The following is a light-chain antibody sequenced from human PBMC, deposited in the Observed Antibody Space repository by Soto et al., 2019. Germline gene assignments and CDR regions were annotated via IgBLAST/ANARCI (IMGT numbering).Light chain of an antibody. CDR3: QQRSKWPLIT. CDR1: QSVSSSY. Sequence: EIVLTQSPGTLSLSPGERATLSCRASQSVSSSYLAWYQHKPGQAPRLLIYDASNRATGIPVRFSGSGSGTDFTLTISSLEPEDFAVYYCQQRSKWPLITFGQGTRLENK. J-gene: IGKJ5*01. CDR2: DAS. V-gene: IGKV3-11*01.